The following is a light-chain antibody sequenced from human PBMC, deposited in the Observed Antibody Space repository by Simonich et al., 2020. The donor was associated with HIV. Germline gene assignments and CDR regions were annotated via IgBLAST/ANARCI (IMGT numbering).Light chain of an antibody. V-gene: IGKV4-1*01. CDR3: QQYNTWPT. Sequence: DIVMTQSPDSLAVSLGERATINCKSSQSVLYSSNNKNYLAWYQQKPGQPPKLLIYWASTRKSGVPDRFSGNGSGTDFTLTISSLQAEDVAVYYCQQYNTWPTFGQGTRLEIK. J-gene: IGKJ5*01. CDR1: QSVLYSSNNKNY. CDR2: WAS.